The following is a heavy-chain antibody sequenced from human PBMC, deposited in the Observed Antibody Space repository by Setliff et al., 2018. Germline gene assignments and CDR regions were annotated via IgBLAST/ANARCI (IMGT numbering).Heavy chain of an antibody. V-gene: IGHV1-2*02. CDR2: INPNSGGT. CDR1: GYTFTGYY. CDR3: ATVKGATGGLYYFDY. D-gene: IGHD1-26*01. Sequence: ASVKVSCKASGYTFTGYYMHWVRQAPGQGLEWMGWINPNSGGTNYAQKFQGRVTMTRDTSISTAYMELSRLRSDDTAVYYCATVKGATGGLYYFDYWGQGTRVTVSS. J-gene: IGHJ4*02.